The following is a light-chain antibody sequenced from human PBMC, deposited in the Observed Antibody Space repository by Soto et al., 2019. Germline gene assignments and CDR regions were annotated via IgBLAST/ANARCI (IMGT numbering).Light chain of an antibody. CDR2: AAS. CDR1: QGISSY. V-gene: IGKV1-9*01. J-gene: IGKJ3*01. CDR3: LQYNNYPLT. Sequence: IQLTQSPSFLSASVVDGVTITCRASQGISSYLAWYQQKPGKAPKLLIYAASTLQSGVPSRFSGSGSGTEFTLTISSLQPEDFATYYCLQYNNYPLTFGPGTKVDI.